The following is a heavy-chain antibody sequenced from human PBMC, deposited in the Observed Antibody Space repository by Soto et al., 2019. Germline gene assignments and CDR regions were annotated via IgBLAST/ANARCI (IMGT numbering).Heavy chain of an antibody. V-gene: IGHV3-15*01. CDR2: LKSKNDGGTE. Sequence: GGSLRLSCAASGLAFRHTWMSWVRQAPGKGLEWIGRLKSKNDGGTEDYTAPVKGRFTISRDDSKNMVYLQMNSLKTEDTAVYYCTSDSYITNVIIRFDYWGHRTLVPVSS. D-gene: IGHD3-10*01. CDR1: GLAFRHTW. J-gene: IGHJ4*01. CDR3: TSDSYITNVIIRFDY.